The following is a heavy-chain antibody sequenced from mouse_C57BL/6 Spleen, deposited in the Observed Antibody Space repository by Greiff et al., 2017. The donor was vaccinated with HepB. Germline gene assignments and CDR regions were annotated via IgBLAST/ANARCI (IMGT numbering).Heavy chain of an antibody. CDR3: ARSQTAQATWFAY. Sequence: QVHVKQPGAELVRPGSSVKLSCKASGYTFTSYWMHWVKQRPIQGLEWIGNIDPSDSETHYNQKFKDKATLTVDKSSSTAYMQLSSLTSEDSAVYYCARSQTAQATWFAYWGQGTLVTVSA. D-gene: IGHD3-2*02. CDR2: IDPSDSET. J-gene: IGHJ3*01. V-gene: IGHV1-52*01. CDR1: GYTFTSYW.